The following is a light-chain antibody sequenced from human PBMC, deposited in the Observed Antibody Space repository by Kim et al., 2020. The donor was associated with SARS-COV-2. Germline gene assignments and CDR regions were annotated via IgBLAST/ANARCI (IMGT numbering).Light chain of an antibody. CDR2: QDS. Sequence: SYELTQPPSVSVSPGQTASITCSGDKLGDKYACWYQQKPGQSPVLVIYQDSKRPSGIPERFSGSNSGNTATLTISGTHAMDEADYYCQAWDSSTHWVFGGGTQLTVL. J-gene: IGLJ3*02. V-gene: IGLV3-1*01. CDR3: QAWDSSTHWV. CDR1: KLGDKY.